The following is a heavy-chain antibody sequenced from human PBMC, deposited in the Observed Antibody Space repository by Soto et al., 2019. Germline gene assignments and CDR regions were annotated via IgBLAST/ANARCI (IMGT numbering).Heavy chain of an antibody. Sequence: WGSRRLSCAASGFTFSSYSMNWVRQAPGKGLEWVSSISSSSSYIYCADSVKGRLTISRDNAKNSLCLQMNSLRAEDTAVYYCARSDCPNGACYDGALDIWGQGTMVTASS. V-gene: IGHV3-21*01. D-gene: IGHD2-8*01. J-gene: IGHJ3*02. CDR3: ARSDCPNGACYDGALDI. CDR1: GFTFSSYS. CDR2: ISSSSSYI.